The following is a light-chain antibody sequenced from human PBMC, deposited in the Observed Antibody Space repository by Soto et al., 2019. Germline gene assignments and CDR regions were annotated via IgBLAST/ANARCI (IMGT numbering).Light chain of an antibody. Sequence: SYVLSQQPSVSVPPGQTARIPCGGDNIGTESVHWYFQKPGQAPVLVVYDDSDRPSGIPERFSGSNSGNMATLTITRVEAGDEADYFCQVWDSSRDHPGWVFGGGTKLTVL. J-gene: IGLJ3*02. CDR2: DDS. V-gene: IGLV3-21*02. CDR1: NIGTES. CDR3: QVWDSSRDHPGWV.